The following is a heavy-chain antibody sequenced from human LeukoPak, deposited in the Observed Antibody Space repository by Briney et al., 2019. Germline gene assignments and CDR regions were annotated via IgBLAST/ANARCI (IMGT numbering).Heavy chain of an antibody. CDR1: GGSISSYY. Sequence: KSSETLSLTCTVSGGSISSYYWSWIRQPPGKGLEWIGYIYYSGSTNYNPSLKSRVTISVDTSKNQFSLKLSSVTAADTAVYYCARHKSRNAYYYDSSGYYLDDWGQGTLVTVSS. CDR2: IYYSGST. V-gene: IGHV4-59*08. J-gene: IGHJ4*02. CDR3: ARHKSRNAYYYDSSGYYLDD. D-gene: IGHD3-22*01.